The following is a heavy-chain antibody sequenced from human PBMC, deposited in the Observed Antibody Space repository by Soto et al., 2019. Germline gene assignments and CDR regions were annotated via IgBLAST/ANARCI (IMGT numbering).Heavy chain of an antibody. CDR3: AKDRDTAMVTLTDY. CDR2: ISGSGGST. V-gene: IGHV3-23*01. D-gene: IGHD5-18*01. J-gene: IGHJ4*02. CDR1: GFTFSSYS. Sequence: GGSLRLSCAASGFTFSSYSMSWVRQAPGKGLEWVSAISGSGGSTYYADSVKGRFTISRDNSKNTLYLQMNSLRAEDTAVYYCAKDRDTAMVTLTDYWGQGTLVTVSS.